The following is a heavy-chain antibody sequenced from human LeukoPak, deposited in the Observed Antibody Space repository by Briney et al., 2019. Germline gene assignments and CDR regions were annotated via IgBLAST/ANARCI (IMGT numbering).Heavy chain of an antibody. J-gene: IGHJ4*02. D-gene: IGHD5-24*01. CDR3: ARDPGGRWLQGIDY. V-gene: IGHV1-2*02. CDR1: GYTFTGYY. Sequence: GASVKVSCKASGYTFTGYYMHWVRQAPGQGLEWMGWINPNSGGTNYAQKFQGRVTMTRDTSISTAYMELSRLRSDDTAVYYCARDPGGRWLQGIDYWGQGTLVTVSS. CDR2: INPNSGGT.